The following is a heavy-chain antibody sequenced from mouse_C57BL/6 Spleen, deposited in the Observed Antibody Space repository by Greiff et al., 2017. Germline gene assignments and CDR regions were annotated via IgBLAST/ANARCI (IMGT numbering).Heavy chain of an antibody. D-gene: IGHD1-1*01. CDR1: GYSFTSYY. CDR2: IYPGSGNT. V-gene: IGHV1-66*01. CDR3: ARPFTTVVATFPPDY. Sequence: VQRVESGPELVKPGASVKISCKASGYSFTSYYIHWVKQRPGQGLEWIGWIYPGSGNTKYNEKFKGKATLTADKSSSTAYMQLSSLTSEDSAVYYCARPFTTVVATFPPDYWGQGTTLTVSS. J-gene: IGHJ2*01.